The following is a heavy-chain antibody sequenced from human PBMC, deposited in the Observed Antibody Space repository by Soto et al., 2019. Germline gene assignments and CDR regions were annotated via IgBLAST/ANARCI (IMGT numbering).Heavy chain of an antibody. CDR2: IRSKANSYAT. V-gene: IGHV3-73*01. J-gene: IGHJ4*02. CDR1: GFTFSGSA. D-gene: IGHD6-13*01. Sequence: GGSLRLSCAASGFTFSGSAMHWVRQASGKGLEWVGRIRSKANSYATAYAASVKGRFTISRDDSKNTAYLQMNSLKTEDTAVYYCTSYAAAAGPREAYWGQGTLVTVS. CDR3: TSYAAAAGPREAY.